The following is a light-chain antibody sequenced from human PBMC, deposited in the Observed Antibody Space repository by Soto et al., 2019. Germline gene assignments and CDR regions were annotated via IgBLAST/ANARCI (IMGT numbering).Light chain of an antibody. Sequence: DIQMTQSPSSLSASVGDRVTITCRASQSISPYLTWYQHQPGKAPKLLIFASSTFHSGVPSRFSGSESGTDFTLTIYTLQPEDFATYYCQPTYTTPCSFGHGTKLETK. J-gene: IGKJ2*04. V-gene: IGKV1-39*01. CDR1: QSISPY. CDR2: ASS. CDR3: QPTYTTPCS.